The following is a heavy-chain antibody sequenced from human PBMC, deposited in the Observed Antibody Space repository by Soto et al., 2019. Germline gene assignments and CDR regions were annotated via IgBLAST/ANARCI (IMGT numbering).Heavy chain of an antibody. J-gene: IGHJ1*01. D-gene: IGHD4-17*01. CDR3: ARGGTTVTTFSF. V-gene: IGHV4-30-2*01. CDR2: IYHSGST. Sequence: WVRQMPGKGLEWIGYIYHSGSTNYNPSLKSRVTISVDRSKNQFSLKLSSVTAADTAVYYCARGGTTVTTFSFWGQGTLVTVSS.